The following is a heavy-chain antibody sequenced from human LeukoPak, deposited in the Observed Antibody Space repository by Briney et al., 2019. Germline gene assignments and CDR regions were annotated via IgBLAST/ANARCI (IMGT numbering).Heavy chain of an antibody. D-gene: IGHD5-18*01. CDR2: IYPSGST. CDR1: GGSISSHY. J-gene: IGHJ4*02. Sequence: PSETLSLTCTVSGGSISSHYWSWIRQPAGKGLEWIGRIYPSGSTNYNPSLKSRLTISVDTSKNQFSLKLSSVTAADTAVYYCARCAAMDDDYFDYWGQGNLVTVSS. V-gene: IGHV4-4*07. CDR3: ARCAAMDDDYFDY.